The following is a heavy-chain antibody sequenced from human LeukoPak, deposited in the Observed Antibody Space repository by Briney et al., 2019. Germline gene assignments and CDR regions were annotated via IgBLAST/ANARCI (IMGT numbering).Heavy chain of an antibody. CDR1: GYTFTGYY. CDR3: AREEDSSGYYPFDY. J-gene: IGHJ4*02. V-gene: IGHV1-2*06. Sequence: ASVKVSCKASGYTFTGYYMCWVRQAPGQGLEWMGRINPNSGGTNYAVNFQGRVTMTRDTSISTAYVELSRLRSDDTAIYYCAREEDSSGYYPFDYWGQGTLVTVSS. D-gene: IGHD3-22*01. CDR2: INPNSGGT.